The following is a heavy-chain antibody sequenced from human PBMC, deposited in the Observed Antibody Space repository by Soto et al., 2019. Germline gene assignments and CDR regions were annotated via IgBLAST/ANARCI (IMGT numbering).Heavy chain of an antibody. D-gene: IGHD3-16*02. CDR2: ISGSGGST. J-gene: IGHJ6*02. Sequence: GGSLRLSCAATGFTLSKYAMSWVRQAPGKGLEWVSTISGSGGSTFYADSVKGRFTVSRDNSKNTLYLQMNSLRAEDTAVYYCARDTSAGYDYVWGSYRPTYYYYGMDVWGQGTTVTVSS. CDR3: ARDTSAGYDYVWGSYRPTYYYYGMDV. CDR1: GFTLSKYA. V-gene: IGHV3-23*01.